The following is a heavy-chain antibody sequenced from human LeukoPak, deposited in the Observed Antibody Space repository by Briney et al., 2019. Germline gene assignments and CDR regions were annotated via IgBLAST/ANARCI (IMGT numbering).Heavy chain of an antibody. Sequence: PGRSLRLSCAASGFTFSSYGMHWVRQAPGKGLEWVAVIWYDGSNKYYADSVKGRFTISRDNSKNTLYLQMNSLRAEDTAVYYCARAVLVRGYFDYWGQGTLVTVSS. CDR2: IWYDGSNK. CDR3: ARAVLVRGYFDY. V-gene: IGHV3-33*01. J-gene: IGHJ4*02. CDR1: GFTFSSYG. D-gene: IGHD3-10*01.